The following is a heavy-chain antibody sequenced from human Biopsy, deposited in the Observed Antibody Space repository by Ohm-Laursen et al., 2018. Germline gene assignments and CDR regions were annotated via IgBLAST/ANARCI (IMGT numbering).Heavy chain of an antibody. Sequence: SDTLSLTCVVYGKSFNGYYWSWIRQTPGKGLEWIGEINHSGRTNYNPSLKSRVTISVDTSKNQFSLKVRSVTAADTAVYYCVRGVDYYDPYHYYALDVWGQGTTVTVSS. CDR3: VRGVDYYDPYHYYALDV. J-gene: IGHJ6*02. CDR1: GKSFNGYY. D-gene: IGHD3-22*01. CDR2: INHSGRT. V-gene: IGHV4-34*01.